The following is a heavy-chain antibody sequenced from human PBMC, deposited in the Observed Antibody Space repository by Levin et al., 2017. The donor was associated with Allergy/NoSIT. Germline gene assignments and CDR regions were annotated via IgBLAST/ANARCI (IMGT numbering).Heavy chain of an antibody. V-gene: IGHV3-30*18. J-gene: IGHJ5*02. CDR2: ISYLGSNK. CDR3: AKDCSGGDCRGGVDP. D-gene: IGHD2-21*02. CDR1: GFNFYAYG. Sequence: PGGSLRLSCVASGFNFYAYGMHWVRQAPGKGLEWVAVISYLGSNKYYADSVKGRFTISRDNSKNTVYLQMNNLRPEDTAVYYCAKDCSGGDCRGGVDPWGQGTLVTVSS.